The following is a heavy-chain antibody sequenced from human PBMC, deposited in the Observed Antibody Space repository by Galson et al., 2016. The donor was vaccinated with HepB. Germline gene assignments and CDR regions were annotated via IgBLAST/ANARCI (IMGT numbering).Heavy chain of an antibody. CDR1: GYTFTDFY. Sequence: SVKVSCKASGYTFTDFYIHWVRQAPGQGLEWMGWINPNSGGTDYAQKFQDWVTMTRDTSINTTCMELTRLRSDDTAVYYCARGRYFDWMYWFDPWGQGTLCTVSS. D-gene: IGHD3-9*01. V-gene: IGHV1-2*04. CDR3: ARGRYFDWMYWFDP. CDR2: INPNSGGT. J-gene: IGHJ5*02.